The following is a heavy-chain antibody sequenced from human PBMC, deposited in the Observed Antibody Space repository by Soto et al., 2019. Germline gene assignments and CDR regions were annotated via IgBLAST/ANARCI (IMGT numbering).Heavy chain of an antibody. D-gene: IGHD2-2*01. Sequence: LRLSCAASGFTFSSYAMSWVRQAPGQGLEWVSAISGSGVSTYYADSVKGRFTISRDNSKNTLYLQMNSLRAEDTAVYYCAKAVRHCSSTSCWPLLFDYWGQGTLVTVSS. V-gene: IGHV3-23*01. CDR2: ISGSGVST. CDR3: AKAVRHCSSTSCWPLLFDY. J-gene: IGHJ4*02. CDR1: GFTFSSYA.